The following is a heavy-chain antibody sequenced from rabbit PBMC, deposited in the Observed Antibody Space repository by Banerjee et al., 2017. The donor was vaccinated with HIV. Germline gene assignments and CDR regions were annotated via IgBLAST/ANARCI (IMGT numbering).Heavy chain of an antibody. J-gene: IGHJ4*01. D-gene: IGHD6-1*01. CDR1: GFSFSSTHY. Sequence: QSLEESGGDLVKPGASLTLTCTASGFSFSSTHYISWVRQAPGKGLEWIACIYAGSSGNTYYASWAKGRFTISKTSSTTVTLQMTSLTAADTATYFCARRVGGYTYGFGLWGPGNLVTVS. CDR3: ARRVGGYTYGFGL. CDR2: IYAGSSGNT. V-gene: IGHV1S40*01.